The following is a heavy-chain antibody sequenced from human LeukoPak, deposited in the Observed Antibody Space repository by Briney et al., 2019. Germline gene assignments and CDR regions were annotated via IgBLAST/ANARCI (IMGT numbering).Heavy chain of an antibody. J-gene: IGHJ4*02. V-gene: IGHV1-46*01. CDR2: INPSGGST. D-gene: IGHD6-19*01. CDR1: GYTFTSYY. Sequence: ASVKVSCKASGYTFTSYYMHWVRQAPGQWLEWMGIINPSGGSTSYAQKFQGRVTMTRDTSTSTVYMELSSLRSEDTAVYYCARSKRVAVAGTGGDYWGQGTLVTVFS. CDR3: ARSKRVAVAGTGGDY.